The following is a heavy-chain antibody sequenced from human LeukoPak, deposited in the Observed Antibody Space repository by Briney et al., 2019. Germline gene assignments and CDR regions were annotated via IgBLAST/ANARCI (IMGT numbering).Heavy chain of an antibody. V-gene: IGHV3-23*01. Sequence: GGSLRLSCAAAGFTFSSYAMSWVRQAPGKGLEWFSAISGSGDTTYYADSVKGRFTVSRDNSKNTVYVQMNSLRAEDTAMYYCARGPYYGSGSHFSYDGMDVWGQGTTVTVCS. D-gene: IGHD3-10*01. J-gene: IGHJ6*02. CDR2: ISGSGDTT. CDR1: GFTFSSYA. CDR3: ARGPYYGSGSHFSYDGMDV.